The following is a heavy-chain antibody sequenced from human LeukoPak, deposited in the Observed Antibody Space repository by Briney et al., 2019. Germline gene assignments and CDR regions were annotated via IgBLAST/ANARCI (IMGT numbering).Heavy chain of an antibody. CDR2: IKQDGSEK. J-gene: IGHJ4*02. V-gene: IGHV3-7*01. D-gene: IGHD3-10*01. CDR1: GFTFSRYW. Sequence: PWGSLRLSCAASGFTFSRYWMSWVRQAPGKGLEWVANIKQDGSEKNYVDSVKGRFTISRDNAKNSLYLQMNSLRVEDTAVYYCTRGPPDGSGNYYPGDFWGQGTLVTVSS. CDR3: TRGPPDGSGNYYPGDF.